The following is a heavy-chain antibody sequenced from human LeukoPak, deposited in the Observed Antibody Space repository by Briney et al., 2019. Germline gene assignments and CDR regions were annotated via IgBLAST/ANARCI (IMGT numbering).Heavy chain of an antibody. CDR2: ISSGGSS. Sequence: PSETLSLTCSVSGDSISYFYWSWIRQAAGKGLEWIGRISSGGSSDYNASLKSRVTMSIDTSKNQLSLKVISVTAADTAVYYCAHEELFGLGYWGQGTLVTVSS. J-gene: IGHJ4*02. CDR1: GDSISYFY. V-gene: IGHV4-4*07. D-gene: IGHD3-10*01. CDR3: AHEELFGLGY.